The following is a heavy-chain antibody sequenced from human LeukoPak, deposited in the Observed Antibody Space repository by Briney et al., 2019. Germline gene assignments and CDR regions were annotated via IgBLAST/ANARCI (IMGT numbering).Heavy chain of an antibody. Sequence: SVKVSCKASGGTFSSYAISWVRQAPGQGLEWMGGIIPIFGTANYAQKFRGRVTITADKPTSTAYMELSSLRSEDTAVYYCARGYCSSTSCPWADWGQGTLVTVSS. J-gene: IGHJ4*02. CDR3: ARGYCSSTSCPWAD. CDR1: GGTFSSYA. D-gene: IGHD2-2*01. V-gene: IGHV1-69*06. CDR2: IIPIFGTA.